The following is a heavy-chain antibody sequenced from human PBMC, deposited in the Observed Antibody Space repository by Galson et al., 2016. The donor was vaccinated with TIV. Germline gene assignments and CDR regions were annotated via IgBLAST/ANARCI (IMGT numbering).Heavy chain of an antibody. CDR2: IFHSGNT. V-gene: IGHV4-31*03. J-gene: IGHJ4*02. D-gene: IGHD2-21*01. CDR1: GGSTNSGDYY. Sequence: TLSLTCTVSGGSTNSGDYYWSWIRQHPGRGLEWIGYIFHSGNTYYNPSPKSRLSISVDTSNNHVALKLNSVTAADTAVYYCAAGGFCSNSACYYGGLDYWGRGTLVTVSS. CDR3: AAGGFCSNSACYYGGLDY.